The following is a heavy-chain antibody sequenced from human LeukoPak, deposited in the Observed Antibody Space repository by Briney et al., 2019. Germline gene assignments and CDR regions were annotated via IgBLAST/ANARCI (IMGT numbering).Heavy chain of an antibody. CDR3: ARVKSTVTAYFDS. Sequence: PSETLSPTCAVDGGSLSGYYWSWIRQPPGKGLEWIGEINPTGRTNYNPSLKSRVIISADTSKRQFSLELRSVTAADTAVFYCARVKSTVTAYFDSWGQGTLVTVSS. D-gene: IGHD4-17*01. J-gene: IGHJ4*02. V-gene: IGHV4-34*01. CDR1: GGSLSGYY. CDR2: INPTGRT.